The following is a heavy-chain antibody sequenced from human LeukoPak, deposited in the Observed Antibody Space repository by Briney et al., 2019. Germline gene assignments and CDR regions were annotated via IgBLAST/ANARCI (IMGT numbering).Heavy chain of an antibody. J-gene: IGHJ3*02. CDR2: INPSSGGT. Sequence: ASVKVSCKASGYTFTGYYMHWVRQAPGQGLEWMGWINPSSGGTNYAQKFQGRVTMTRDTSISTAYMELSRLRSDDTAVYYCARMGKEKGAFDIWGQGTMVTVSS. CDR3: ARMGKEKGAFDI. CDR1: GYTFTGYY. V-gene: IGHV1-2*02.